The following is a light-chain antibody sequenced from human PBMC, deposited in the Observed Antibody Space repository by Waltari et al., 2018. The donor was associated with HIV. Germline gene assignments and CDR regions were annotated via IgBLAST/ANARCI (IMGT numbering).Light chain of an antibody. CDR3: ASYVSSTSYV. J-gene: IGLJ1*01. CDR1: NSNIGTEY. Sequence: QSVLTQPPSASGTPGQRVTISCSGSNSNIGTEYVYWYHQLPGAAPRLLIYRDNQRPSGVPDRFSGSKSGTSASLAISGLRSEDESDYYCASYVSSTSYVFGTGTKVTVV. V-gene: IGLV1-47*01. CDR2: RDN.